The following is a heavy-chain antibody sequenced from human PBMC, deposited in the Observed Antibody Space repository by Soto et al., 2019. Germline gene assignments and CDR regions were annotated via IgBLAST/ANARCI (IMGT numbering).Heavy chain of an antibody. CDR3: AKDTGGGSIDY. D-gene: IGHD2-8*02. CDR2: ISYDGSNK. CDR1: GFTFSSYG. J-gene: IGHJ4*02. V-gene: IGHV3-30*18. Sequence: PGGSLRLPCAASGFTFSSYGMHWVRQAPGKGLEWVAVISYDGSNKYYADSVKGRFAISRDNSKNTLYLQMNSLRAEDTAVYYCAKDTGGGSIDYWGQGTLVTVSS.